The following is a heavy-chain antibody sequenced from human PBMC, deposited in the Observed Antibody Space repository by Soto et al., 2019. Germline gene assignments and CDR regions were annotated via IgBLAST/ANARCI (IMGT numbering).Heavy chain of an antibody. Sequence: SETLSLTCTVSGGSISSGGYYWSWIRQHPGKGLEWIGYIYYSGSTYYNPSLKSRVTISVDTSKNQFSLKLSSVTAADTAVYYCARVVVVVAATRDRGWFDPWGQGTLVTVSS. V-gene: IGHV4-31*03. D-gene: IGHD2-15*01. CDR2: IYYSGST. CDR1: GGSISSGGYY. CDR3: ARVVVVVAATRDRGWFDP. J-gene: IGHJ5*02.